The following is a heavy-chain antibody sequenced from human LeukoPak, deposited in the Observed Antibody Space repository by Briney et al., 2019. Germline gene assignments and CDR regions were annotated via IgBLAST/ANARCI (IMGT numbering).Heavy chain of an antibody. D-gene: IGHD4-17*01. CDR1: GGSISSYY. CDR3: ASYGSRGAFDI. Sequence: SETLSLTCTVSGGSISSYYWSWIRQPPGKGQEWIGYIYYSGSTNYNPSLKSRVTISVDTSKNQFSLKLSSVTAADTVVYYCASYGSRGAFDIWGQGTMVTVSS. V-gene: IGHV4-59*01. CDR2: IYYSGST. J-gene: IGHJ3*02.